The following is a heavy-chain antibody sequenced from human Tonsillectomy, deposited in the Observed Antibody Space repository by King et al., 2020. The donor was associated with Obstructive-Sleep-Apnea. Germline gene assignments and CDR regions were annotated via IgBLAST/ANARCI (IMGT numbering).Heavy chain of an antibody. J-gene: IGHJ3*02. Sequence: EVQLVESGGGLVQPGRSLRLSCAASGFTFDDYAMHWVRQAPGKGLEWVSGISWNSAGIGYADSVKGRFTISRDTAKNSLYLQMNSLRAEDTAFYYCAKDQYSGSYYAAFDIWGQGTMVTVSS. V-gene: IGHV3-9*01. CDR1: GFTFDDYA. CDR3: AKDQYSGSYYAAFDI. D-gene: IGHD1-26*01. CDR2: ISWNSAGI.